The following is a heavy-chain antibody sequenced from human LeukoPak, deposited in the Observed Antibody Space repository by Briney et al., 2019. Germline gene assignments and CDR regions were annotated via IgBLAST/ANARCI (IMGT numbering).Heavy chain of an antibody. J-gene: IGHJ6*03. CDR1: GYTFTDYY. CDR2: INPNSGGT. D-gene: IGHD6-13*01. Sequence: ASVKVSCKASGYTFTDYYMHWVRQAPGQGLEWMGWINPNSGGTNYAQKFQGRVTMTRDTSISTAYMELSRLRSDDTAVYYCARDPRRIAAAGYYYYYYMDVWGKGTTVTVSS. CDR3: ARDPRRIAAAGYYYYYYMDV. V-gene: IGHV1-2*02.